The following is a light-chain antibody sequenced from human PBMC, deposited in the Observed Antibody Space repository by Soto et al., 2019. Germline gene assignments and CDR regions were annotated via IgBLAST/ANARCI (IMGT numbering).Light chain of an antibody. CDR1: QTVSNRY. J-gene: IGKJ4*01. Sequence: EIVLTQFPGALSLSPRERVTLSCRASQTVSNRYLAWYQQKGGQAPKFLIYGASNRATGIPDRFSGSGSGTDFPLTISRLEPEDFAGYCCQQYGALPPTFGGGTKVEIK. CDR2: GAS. V-gene: IGKV3-20*01. CDR3: QQYGALPPT.